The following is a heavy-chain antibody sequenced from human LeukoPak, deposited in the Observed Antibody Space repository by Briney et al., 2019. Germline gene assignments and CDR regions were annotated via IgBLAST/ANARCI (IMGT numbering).Heavy chain of an antibody. D-gene: IGHD4-11*01. CDR1: GFASSSYW. CDR2: ISPDGSAE. CDR3: ANQAYSQFDY. Sequence: PGGSLRLSCVASGFASSSYWMSWVRQAPGKGLELVANISPDGSAEDYVDSVRGRFAISRDNAKRSLYLQMNSLSPEDTAVYYCANQAYSQFDYWGQGTLVSVSS. V-gene: IGHV3-7*01. J-gene: IGHJ4*02.